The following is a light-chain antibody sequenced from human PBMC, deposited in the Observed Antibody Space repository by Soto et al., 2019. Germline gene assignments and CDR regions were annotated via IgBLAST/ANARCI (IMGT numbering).Light chain of an antibody. CDR3: VLYMGSGISGV. CDR2: STN. J-gene: IGLJ3*02. Sequence: QAVVTQEPSFSVSPGGTVTLTCGLSSGSVSTSYYPSWYQQTPGQAPRTLIYSTNTRSSGVPDRFSGSILGNKAALTITGAQADDESDYYCVLYMGSGISGVFGGGTEVTVL. CDR1: SGSVSTSYY. V-gene: IGLV8-61*01.